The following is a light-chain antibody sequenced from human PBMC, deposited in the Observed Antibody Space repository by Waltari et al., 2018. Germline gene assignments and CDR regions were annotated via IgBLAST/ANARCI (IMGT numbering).Light chain of an antibody. CDR1: QNINKW. CDR2: KAS. V-gene: IGKV1-5*03. J-gene: IGKJ4*01. CDR3: QQYNSYSLLT. Sequence: DIQMTQSPSTLSASVGDSFTITCRASQNINKWLAWYQQKPGKAPKLLIYKASTLESCVPSRFSGSGSGTEFTLTISSLQPDDFATYYCQQYNSYSLLTFGGGTKVEIK.